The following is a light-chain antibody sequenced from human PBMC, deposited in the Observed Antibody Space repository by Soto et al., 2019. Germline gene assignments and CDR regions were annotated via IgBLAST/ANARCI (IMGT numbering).Light chain of an antibody. J-gene: IGKJ1*01. CDR2: DAS. CDR1: QSVRSN. CDR3: QQYNNWPPWT. Sequence: EIVMTQSPVTLSVSPGERATLSCRASQSVRSNLAWYQQKTGQAPRLLMYDASTRATGIPARFSGSGSGTEFTLTISSLQSEDFAVYYCQQYNNWPPWTFGHGTKVEIK. V-gene: IGKV3-15*01.